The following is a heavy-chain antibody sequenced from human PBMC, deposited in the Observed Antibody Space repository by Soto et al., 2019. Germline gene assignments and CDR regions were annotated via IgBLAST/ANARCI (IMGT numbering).Heavy chain of an antibody. CDR1: GGTFSSYA. Sequence: SVKVSCKASGGTFSSYAISWVRQAPGQGLEWMGGIIPIFGTANYAQKFQGRVTITADESTSTAYMELSSLRSEDTAVYYCARGWQSRGAMTKVYYGGQGTLVTGSS. CDR3: ARGWQSRGAMTKVYY. D-gene: IGHD4-4*01. J-gene: IGHJ4*02. CDR2: IIPIFGTA. V-gene: IGHV1-69*13.